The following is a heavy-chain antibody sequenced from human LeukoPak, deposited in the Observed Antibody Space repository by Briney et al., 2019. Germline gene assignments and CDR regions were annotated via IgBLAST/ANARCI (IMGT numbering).Heavy chain of an antibody. V-gene: IGHV4-4*07. CDR3: ARVNSRGSFLDY. CDR2: ISTSGST. D-gene: IGHD2/OR15-2a*01. J-gene: IGHJ4*02. CDR1: GGSFSIYY. Sequence: SETLSLTCTVSGGSFSIYYWSWIRQSAGKGLEWIGHISTSGSTNYSPSLKSRVTISVDKSKNQFYLRLTSATAADTAVYYCARVNSRGSFLDYWGQGTLVTVSS.